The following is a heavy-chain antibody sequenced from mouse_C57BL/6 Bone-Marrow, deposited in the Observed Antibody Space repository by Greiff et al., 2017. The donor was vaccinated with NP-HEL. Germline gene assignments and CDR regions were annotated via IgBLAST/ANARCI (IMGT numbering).Heavy chain of an antibody. CDR1: GYTFTDYE. Sequence: QVQLQQSGAELVRPGASVTLSCKASGYTFTDYEMHWVKQTPVHGLEWIGAIDPETGGTAYNQKFKGKAILTADKSSSTAYMELRSLTSEDSAVYYFTRLFYYYGSSHFFDYWGQGTTLTVSS. D-gene: IGHD1-1*01. CDR3: TRLFYYYGSSHFFDY. V-gene: IGHV1-15*01. J-gene: IGHJ2*01. CDR2: IDPETGGT.